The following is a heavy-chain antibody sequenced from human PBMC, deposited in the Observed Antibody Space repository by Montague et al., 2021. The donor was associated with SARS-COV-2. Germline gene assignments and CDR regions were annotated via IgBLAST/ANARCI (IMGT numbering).Heavy chain of an antibody. CDR2: IYYSGST. D-gene: IGHD4-17*01. Sequence: TLSLTRTVSGGSISSGGYYWSWIRQHPGKGLEWIGYIYYSGSTYYNPSLKSRVTISVDTSKNQFSLKLSSVTAADTAVYYCARDGGTVTTFLGVGYVRGGLNWFDPWGQGTLVTVSS. CDR1: GGSISSGGYY. V-gene: IGHV4-31*03. J-gene: IGHJ5*02. CDR3: ARDGGTVTTFLGVGYVRGGLNWFDP.